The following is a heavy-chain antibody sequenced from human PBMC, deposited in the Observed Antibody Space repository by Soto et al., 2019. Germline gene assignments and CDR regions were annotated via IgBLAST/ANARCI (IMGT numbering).Heavy chain of an antibody. J-gene: IGHJ5*02. D-gene: IGHD4-4*01. V-gene: IGHV3-7*01. Sequence: EVQLVESGGGLVQPGGSLRLSCTASGFTFSDSWMTWVRQAPGKGLEWVARIKPDESEKKYADSVKGRFSISRDNATNSMYLQMDSMRGEDTAVYYCVRGGSNYASWGQGPLVTVSS. CDR2: IKPDESEK. CDR1: GFTFSDSW. CDR3: VRGGSNYAS.